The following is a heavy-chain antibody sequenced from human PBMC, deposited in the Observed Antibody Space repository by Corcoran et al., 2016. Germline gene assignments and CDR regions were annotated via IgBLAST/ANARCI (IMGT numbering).Heavy chain of an antibody. D-gene: IGHD3-22*01. V-gene: IGHV4-59*01. CDR2: IYYSGST. Sequence: QVQLQESGPGLVKPSETLSLTCTVSGGSISSYYWSWIRQPPGKGLEWIGYIYYSGSTNYNPSLKSRVTISVDTSKNQFSLKLSSVTAADTAGYYCASSYDSSGYMVGAFDIWGQGTMVTVSS. CDR1: GGSISSYY. J-gene: IGHJ3*02. CDR3: ASSYDSSGYMVGAFDI.